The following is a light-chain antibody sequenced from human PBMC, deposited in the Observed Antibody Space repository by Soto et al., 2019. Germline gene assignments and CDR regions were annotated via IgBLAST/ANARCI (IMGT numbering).Light chain of an antibody. CDR1: QSVGSN. Sequence: EIVMTQSPATLSVSPGERATLSCRASQSVGSNLAWYQQKPGQAPRLLISGASTRATGIPARFSGSGSGTEFTLTISSLQSEDFAVYYCQQYIDWPETFGQGTKV. CDR3: QQYIDWPET. CDR2: GAS. V-gene: IGKV3D-15*01. J-gene: IGKJ2*01.